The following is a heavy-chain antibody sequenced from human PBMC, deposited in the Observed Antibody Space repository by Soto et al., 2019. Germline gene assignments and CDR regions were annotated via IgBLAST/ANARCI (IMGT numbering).Heavy chain of an antibody. CDR2: TYYRSKWYN. J-gene: IGHJ4*02. CDR3: ARDLAPTTVTTYYFDY. CDR1: GDSVSSNSAA. D-gene: IGHD4-17*01. Sequence: SQTLSLTCAISGDSVSSNSAAWNWIRQSPSRGLEWLGRTYYRSKWYNDYAVSVKSRITINPDTSKNQFSLQLNSVTPEDTAVYYCARDLAPTTVTTYYFDYWGQGTLVTVSS. V-gene: IGHV6-1*01.